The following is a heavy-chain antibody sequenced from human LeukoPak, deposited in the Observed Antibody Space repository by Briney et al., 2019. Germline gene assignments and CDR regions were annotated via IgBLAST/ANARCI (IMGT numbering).Heavy chain of an antibody. D-gene: IGHD4-17*01. V-gene: IGHV3-9*01. Sequence: GRSLRLSCAASGFTFDDYAIHWVRQAPGKGLEWVSGISWNSGSIGYADSVKGRFTISRDNAKNSLYLQMNSLRAEDTALYYCAKGGGAYYYYGMDVWGQGTTVTVSS. J-gene: IGHJ6*02. CDR2: ISWNSGSI. CDR3: AKGGGAYYYYGMDV. CDR1: GFTFDDYA.